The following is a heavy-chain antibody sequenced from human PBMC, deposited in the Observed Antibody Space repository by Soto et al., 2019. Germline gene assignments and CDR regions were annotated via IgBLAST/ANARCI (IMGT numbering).Heavy chain of an antibody. Sequence: QITLKESGPTLVKPTQTLTLTCTFSGFSLSTSGVGVGWIRQPPGKALEWLALIYWDDDKRYSPSLKSRLTITKDTAKNQVVLTMTNMDPVDTATYYCAHRRDYDILTGYYTYAFDIWGQGTMVTVSS. CDR2: IYWDDDK. J-gene: IGHJ3*02. CDR3: AHRRDYDILTGYYTYAFDI. V-gene: IGHV2-5*02. CDR1: GFSLSTSGVG. D-gene: IGHD3-9*01.